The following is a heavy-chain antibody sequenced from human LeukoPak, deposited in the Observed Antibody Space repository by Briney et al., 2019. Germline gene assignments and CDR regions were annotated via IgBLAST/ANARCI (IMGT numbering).Heavy chain of an antibody. CDR3: ARAQSDSGDAFDI. V-gene: IGHV3-74*01. Sequence: GGSLRLSCAASGFTFSSYWMHWVRRAPGKGLVWVSRINSDGSSTSYADSVKGRFTISRDNAKNTLYLQMNSLRAEDTAVYYCARAQSDSGDAFDIWGQGTMVTVSS. D-gene: IGHD4/OR15-4a*01. CDR1: GFTFSSYW. J-gene: IGHJ3*02. CDR2: INSDGSST.